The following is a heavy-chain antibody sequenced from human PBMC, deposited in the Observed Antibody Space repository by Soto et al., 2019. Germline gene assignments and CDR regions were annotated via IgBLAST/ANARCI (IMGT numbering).Heavy chain of an antibody. D-gene: IGHD3-3*01. Sequence: QVPLVQSGAEMKKPGASVKVSCKASGYTFTSYAIHWVRQAPGQTLEWMGWINAGNGNTKYSEKFQGRVTITGDTSASTAYMELGSLISEDTAVYYCAKDFDYYYYAMDVWGQGTTVSVSS. CDR3: AKDFDYYYYAMDV. V-gene: IGHV1-3*01. CDR1: GYTFTSYA. CDR2: INAGNGNT. J-gene: IGHJ6*02.